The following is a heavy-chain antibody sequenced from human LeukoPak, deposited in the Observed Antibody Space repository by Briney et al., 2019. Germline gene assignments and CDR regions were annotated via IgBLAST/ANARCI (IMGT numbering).Heavy chain of an antibody. D-gene: IGHD5-12*01. Sequence: AASVKVSCKASGYTFTSYGINWVRQTPGQGLEWMGWISAYNGNTNCAQKLQGRVTMTTDTSTSTASMELRSLRSDDTAVYYCARGGYSGYDYEPFDYWGQGTLVTVSS. V-gene: IGHV1-18*01. CDR2: ISAYNGNT. CDR1: GYTFTSYG. J-gene: IGHJ4*02. CDR3: ARGGYSGYDYEPFDY.